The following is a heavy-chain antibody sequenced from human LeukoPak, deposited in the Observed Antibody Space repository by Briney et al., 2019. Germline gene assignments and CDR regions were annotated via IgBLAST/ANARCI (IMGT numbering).Heavy chain of an antibody. V-gene: IGHV1-2*02. J-gene: IGHJ4*02. D-gene: IGHD2-15*01. Sequence: ASVKVSCKASGYTFTDYYMHWVRQAPGQGLEWMGWINLNSGGTNFAQRFQGRVTMTRDTSISTAYMDLSRLISDDTAVYYCARDLFVVAFDYWGQGTLVTVSS. CDR1: GYTFTDYY. CDR2: INLNSGGT. CDR3: ARDLFVVAFDY.